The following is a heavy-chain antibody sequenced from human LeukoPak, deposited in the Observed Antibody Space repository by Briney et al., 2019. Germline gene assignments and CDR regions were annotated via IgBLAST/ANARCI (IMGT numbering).Heavy chain of an antibody. CDR2: INPNSGGT. Sequence: ASVKVSCKASGYTFIDYYMQWVRQAPGQGLEWMGRINPNSGGTNYAQKFQGRVTMTRDTSISTAYMELSRLRSDDTAVYYCARDLSVYYYDSSGYYSGFDPWGQGTLVTVSS. V-gene: IGHV1-2*06. CDR1: GYTFIDYY. J-gene: IGHJ5*02. D-gene: IGHD3-22*01. CDR3: ARDLSVYYYDSSGYYSGFDP.